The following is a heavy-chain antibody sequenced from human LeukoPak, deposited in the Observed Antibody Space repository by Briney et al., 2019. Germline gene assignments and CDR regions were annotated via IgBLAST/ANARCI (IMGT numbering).Heavy chain of an antibody. CDR1: GFTFDDYA. CDR2: ISWNSGSI. D-gene: IGHD6-13*01. Sequence: QSGGSLRLSCAASGFTFDDYAMHWVRQAPGKGLEWVSGISWNSGSIGYADSVKGRFTISRDNAKNSLYLQMNSLRAEDTALYYCAKAKGYSSSTEFDYWGQGTLVTVSS. J-gene: IGHJ4*02. V-gene: IGHV3-9*01. CDR3: AKAKGYSSSTEFDY.